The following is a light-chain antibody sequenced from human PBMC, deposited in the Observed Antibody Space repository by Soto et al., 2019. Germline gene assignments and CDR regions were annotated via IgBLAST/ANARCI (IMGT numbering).Light chain of an antibody. V-gene: IGKV3-11*01. CDR2: DAV. CDR1: QSVSSSY. Sequence: EIVLTQSPGTLSLSPGERATLSCRASQSVSSSYLAWYQQKPGQAPRLLIYDAVNRATGIPARFSGSGSGTDFTLIIDSLEPEDFAVYYCQQRINWPLTFGGGTKVDIK. CDR3: QQRINWPLT. J-gene: IGKJ4*01.